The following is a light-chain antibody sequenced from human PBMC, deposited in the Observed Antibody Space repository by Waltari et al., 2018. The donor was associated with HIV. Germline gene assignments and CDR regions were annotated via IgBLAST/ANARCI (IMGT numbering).Light chain of an antibody. J-gene: IGLJ1*01. CDR2: YDS. V-gene: IGLV3-21*04. Sequence: YVLPQPPSVSVAPGTPARITCEGDDSGSKGVHWYQQKSGQAPMRGIYYDSVRPSGIPERVSGSNSGNTATLTISRVEAGDEADYYCQVWSSSRDHPYVFGTATKVTVL. CDR1: DSGSKG. CDR3: QVWSSSRDHPYV.